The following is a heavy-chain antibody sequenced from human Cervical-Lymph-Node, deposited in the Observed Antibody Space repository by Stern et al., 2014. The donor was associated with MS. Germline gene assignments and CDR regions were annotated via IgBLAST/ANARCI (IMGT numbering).Heavy chain of an antibody. D-gene: IGHD3-3*01. J-gene: IGHJ4*02. CDR2: VHYSGTT. V-gene: IGHV4-59*08. CDR3: AGSGTYYPDY. Sequence: QVQLQESGPGLVKPSETLSLTCSVSGGSISSYYWNWIRQPPGKGLEWIANVHYSGTTNYNPSLKRRVTILLDTSMNKISLNLTSVTAADTAVYYCAGSGTYYPDYWGQGILVTVSS. CDR1: GGSISSYY.